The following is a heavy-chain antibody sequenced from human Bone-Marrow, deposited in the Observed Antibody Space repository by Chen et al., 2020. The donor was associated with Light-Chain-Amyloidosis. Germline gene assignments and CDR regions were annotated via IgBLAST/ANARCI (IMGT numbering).Heavy chain of an antibody. J-gene: IGHJ4*02. CDR3: ARSSGWWAYNF. CDR1: GFTFSSYS. D-gene: IGHD6-19*01. Sequence: EVQLLESGGGVVQPGGSLRLCCAASGFTFSSYSMAWVRQAPGKGLEWLSDVIASGGSTFYADSVKGRFTISRDNSKNTLYLQMNSLRADDTALYYCARSSGWWAYNFWGQGTLVTVSS. V-gene: IGHV3-23*01. CDR2: VIASGGST.